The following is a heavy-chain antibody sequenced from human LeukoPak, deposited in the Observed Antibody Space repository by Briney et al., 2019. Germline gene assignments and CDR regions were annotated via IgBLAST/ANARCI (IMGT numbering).Heavy chain of an antibody. CDR2: ISAYNGNT. D-gene: IGHD2-2*01. CDR1: GYTFTSYG. CDR3: ARDGPRFHIVVVPALDY. Sequence: ASVKVSCKASGYTFTSYGISWVRQAPGQGLEWMGLISAYNGNTNYAQQLQGRVTMTTDTSTSTAYMELRSLRSDDAAVYYCARDGPRFHIVVVPALDYWGQGTLVTVSS. V-gene: IGHV1-18*01. J-gene: IGHJ4*02.